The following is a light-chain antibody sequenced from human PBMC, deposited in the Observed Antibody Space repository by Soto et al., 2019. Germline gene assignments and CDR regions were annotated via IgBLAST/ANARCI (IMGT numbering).Light chain of an antibody. V-gene: IGKV3-20*01. CDR2: GTS. Sequence: EIVLTQSPGTLSLSPGERATLSCRASQSVSSNYLAWYQQKPGQAPRLLIYGTSSRATGIPDRFSGSGSGTDFTLTISRLEPEDFAVYYCQQYGSSSFTFGPGTYVDIK. CDR3: QQYGSSSFT. J-gene: IGKJ3*01. CDR1: QSVSSNY.